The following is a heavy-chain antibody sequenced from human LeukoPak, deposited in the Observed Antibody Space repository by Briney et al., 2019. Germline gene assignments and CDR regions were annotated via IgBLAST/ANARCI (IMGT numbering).Heavy chain of an antibody. CDR2: VSTDGDT. Sequence: GGAPRLSCAASGFTFSRYAMSGVRQAPGKGLEWVSSVSTDGDTYYTDSVKGRFTISRDTSRNTLFLQMTSLRAEDTALYYCARSRSGSVAGTSDYWGQGTLVIVSS. J-gene: IGHJ4*02. CDR1: GFTFSRYA. D-gene: IGHD6-19*01. CDR3: ARSRSGSVAGTSDY. V-gene: IGHV3-23*01.